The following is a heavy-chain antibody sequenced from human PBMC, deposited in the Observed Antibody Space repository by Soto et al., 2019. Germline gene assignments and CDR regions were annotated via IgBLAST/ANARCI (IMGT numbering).Heavy chain of an antibody. CDR3: ARDLVYSISPPWFYYYYMDV. J-gene: IGHJ6*03. CDR2: IKQDGSEK. D-gene: IGHD6-6*01. Sequence: EVQLVESGGGLVQPGGSLRLSCAASGFTFSSYWMSWVRQAPGKGLEWVANIKQDGSEKYYVDSVKGRFTIYRDNAKNSLYLQMNSLRAEDTAVYYCARDLVYSISPPWFYYYYMDVWGKGTTVAVSS. V-gene: IGHV3-7*01. CDR1: GFTFSSYW.